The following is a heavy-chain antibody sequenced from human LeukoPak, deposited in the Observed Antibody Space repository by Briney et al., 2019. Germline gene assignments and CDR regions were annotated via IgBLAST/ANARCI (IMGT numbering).Heavy chain of an antibody. CDR1: GGSFSGYY. CDR2: INHSGST. CDR3: ARVTDPRYNWFDP. Sequence: PSETLSLTCAVYGGSFSGYYWSWIRQPPGKGLEWIGEINHSGSTNYNPSLKSRVTISVDTSKNQVSLKLSSVTAADTAVYYCARVTDPRYNWFDPWGQGTLVTVSS. V-gene: IGHV4-34*01. D-gene: IGHD2-21*02. J-gene: IGHJ5*02.